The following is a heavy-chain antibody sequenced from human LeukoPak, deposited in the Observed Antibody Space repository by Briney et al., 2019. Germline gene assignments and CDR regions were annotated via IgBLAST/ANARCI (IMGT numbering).Heavy chain of an antibody. CDR2: IKPNSGGT. Sequence: ASVKVSCKASGYTFTGNYVHWVRQAPGQGLEWMGWIKPNSGGTNYAQKFQGRVTMTRDTSISTAYMELSRLTSDDTAVYYCARKEWFDPWGQGTLVTVSS. CDR3: ARKEWFDP. J-gene: IGHJ5*02. V-gene: IGHV1-2*02. CDR1: GYTFTGNY.